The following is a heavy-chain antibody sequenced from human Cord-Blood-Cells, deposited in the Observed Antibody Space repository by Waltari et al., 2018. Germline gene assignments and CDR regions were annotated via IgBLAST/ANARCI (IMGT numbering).Heavy chain of an antibody. CDR2: INAGKGKT. D-gene: IGHD4-4*01. J-gene: IGHJ4*02. V-gene: IGHV1-3*01. CDR3: ARSPTTVTNFQIDY. CDR1: GYTFTSYA. Sequence: QVQLVQSGAEVKKPGASVKVSCKASGYTFTSYAMHWVRQAPGQRLEWMGGINAGKGKTKYAQKCQGRVTITGDTSARTAYMELSSLRSEDRAVYYCARSPTTVTNFQIDYWGQGTLVTVSS.